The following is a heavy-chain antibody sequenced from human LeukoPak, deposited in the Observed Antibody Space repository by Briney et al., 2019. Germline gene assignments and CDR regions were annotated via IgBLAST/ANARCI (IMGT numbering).Heavy chain of an antibody. D-gene: IGHD5-12*01. CDR2: IYWDDDK. J-gene: IGHJ3*02. Sequence: SGPTLVNPTQTLTLTCTFSGFSLTTRGVGLGWLRQPPGKALEWLGIIYWDDDKRFSPSLRSRLTISKDTSKNLVVLTMTNMDPVDTATYYCTHTEVARHAFDIWGQGTMVTVSS. CDR3: THTEVARHAFDI. CDR1: GFSLTTRGVG. V-gene: IGHV2-5*02.